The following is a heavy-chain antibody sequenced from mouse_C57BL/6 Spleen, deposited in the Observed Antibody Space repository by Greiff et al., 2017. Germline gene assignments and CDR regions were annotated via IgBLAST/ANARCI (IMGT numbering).Heavy chain of an antibody. D-gene: IGHD2-4*01. CDR3: ARGGDYDGRGYYAMDY. Sequence: VQLQQSGPELVKPGASVKISCKASGYSFTDYNMNWVQQSNGKSLEWIGVINPNYGTTSYNQKFKGKATLTVDQSSSTAYMQLNSLTSEDAAVYYWARGGDYDGRGYYAMDYWGQGTSVTVSS. J-gene: IGHJ4*01. V-gene: IGHV1-39*01. CDR2: INPNYGTT. CDR1: GYSFTDYN.